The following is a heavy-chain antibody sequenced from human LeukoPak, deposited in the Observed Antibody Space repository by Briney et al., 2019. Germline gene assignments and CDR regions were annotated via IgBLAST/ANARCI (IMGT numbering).Heavy chain of an antibody. CDR2: INHSGST. D-gene: IGHD3-3*01. Sequence: RASETLSLTCAVYGGSFSGYYWSWIRQPPGKGLEWIGEINHSGSTNYNPSLKSRVTISVDTSKNQFSLKLSSVTAADTAVYYCARGATRLVGDFWSGYYGYWGQGTLVTVSS. CDR1: GGSFSGYY. J-gene: IGHJ4*02. V-gene: IGHV4-34*01. CDR3: ARGATRLVGDFWSGYYGY.